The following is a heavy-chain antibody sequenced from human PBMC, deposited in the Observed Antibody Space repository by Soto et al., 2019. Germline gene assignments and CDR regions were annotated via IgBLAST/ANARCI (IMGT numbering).Heavy chain of an antibody. J-gene: IGHJ4*02. V-gene: IGHV3-15*07. CDR2: IRSSSGGGTT. Sequence: EVQLVESGGGLVEPGGSLRLSCAASGFSFTDAWMNWVRQAPGKGLEWVGGIRSSSGGGTTDYAAPVTDRFTISRDDSTNTLFLQMTNLRTEDTAVYYCAVPTRGYQGSFNYWGQGALVTVSS. D-gene: IGHD5-12*01. CDR3: AVPTRGYQGSFNY. CDR1: GFSFTDAW.